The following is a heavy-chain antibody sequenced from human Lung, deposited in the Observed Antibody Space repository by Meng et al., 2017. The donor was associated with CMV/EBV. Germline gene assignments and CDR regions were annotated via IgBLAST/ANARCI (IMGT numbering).Heavy chain of an antibody. D-gene: IGHD6-19*01. Sequence: VQLVQSGSELKKPGAPVKVSCKAFGYTFTRYPMNWVRQAPGQGLEWMGWISTNTGNPTYAQGFTGRFVFSVDTSVSTAYLQISSLKAEDTAVYYCGTLKYTSGFYGPAYWGQGALVTVSS. CDR1: GYTFTRYP. V-gene: IGHV7-4-1*02. CDR3: GTLKYTSGFYGPAY. CDR2: ISTNTGNP. J-gene: IGHJ4*02.